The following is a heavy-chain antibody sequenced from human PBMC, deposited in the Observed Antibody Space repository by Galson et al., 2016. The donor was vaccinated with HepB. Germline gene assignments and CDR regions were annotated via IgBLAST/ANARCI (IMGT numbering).Heavy chain of an antibody. Sequence: SVKVSCKASGYPFTSYYVHWVRQAPGQGLEWMGIINVSGGRTAYAQKFQGRVTMTADTSTSAVYMELSSLRSNGTAVYYCGRDRRVGAGSSASSDWSLDLWGRGTLVAVSS. CDR2: INVSGGRT. CDR3: GRDRRVGAGSSASSDWSLDL. D-gene: IGHD3-16*01. CDR1: GYPFTSYY. J-gene: IGHJ2*01. V-gene: IGHV1-46*03.